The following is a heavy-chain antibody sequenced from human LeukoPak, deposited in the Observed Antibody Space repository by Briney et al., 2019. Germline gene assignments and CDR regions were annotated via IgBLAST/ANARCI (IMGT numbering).Heavy chain of an antibody. V-gene: IGHV1-2*06. CDR1: GYTFTGYY. CDR2: INPKSGGT. J-gene: IGHJ4*02. Sequence: ASVKVSCKASGYTFTGYYMHWVRQAPGQGLGWMGRINPKSGGTSYTQKFQGRVNMTRDTSISTAYMELSRLRSDDTAVYYCARVPGSWGDDYWGQGTLVTVSS. D-gene: IGHD1-26*01. CDR3: ARVPGSWGDDY.